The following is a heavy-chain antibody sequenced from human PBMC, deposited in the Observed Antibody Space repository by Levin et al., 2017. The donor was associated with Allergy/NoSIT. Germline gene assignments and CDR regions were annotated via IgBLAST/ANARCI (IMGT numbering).Heavy chain of an antibody. CDR3: ARVRICSSTSCRNALDY. CDR1: GFTFSDHY. V-gene: IGHV3-72*01. Sequence: PGESLKISCAASGFTFSDHYMDWVRQAPGKGLEWVGRTRNKANSYTTEYAASVKGRFTISRDDSKNSLYLQMNSLKTEDTAVYYCARVRICSSTSCRNALDYWGQGTLVTVSS. CDR2: TRNKANSYTT. J-gene: IGHJ4*02. D-gene: IGHD2-2*01.